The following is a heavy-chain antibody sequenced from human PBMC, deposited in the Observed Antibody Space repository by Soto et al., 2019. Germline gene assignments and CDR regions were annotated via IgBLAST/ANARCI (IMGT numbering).Heavy chain of an antibody. J-gene: IGHJ6*02. Sequence: VQLVESGGGLVKPGGSLRLSCAASGFTFSSYSMNWVRQAPGKGLEWVSSISSSSSYIYYADSVKGRFTISRDNAKNSLYLQMNSLRAEDTAVYYCARDLSVTMIVVVTGGMDVWGQGTTVTVSS. V-gene: IGHV3-21*01. D-gene: IGHD3-22*01. CDR2: ISSSSSYI. CDR3: ARDLSVTMIVVVTGGMDV. CDR1: GFTFSSYS.